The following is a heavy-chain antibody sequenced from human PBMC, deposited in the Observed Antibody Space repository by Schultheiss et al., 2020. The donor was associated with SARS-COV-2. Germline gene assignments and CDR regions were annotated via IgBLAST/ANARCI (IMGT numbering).Heavy chain of an antibody. V-gene: IGHV4-61*05. Sequence: SETLSLTCTVSGGSISRSGYYWSWIRQPPGKGLEWIGYIYYSGSTNYNPSLKSRVTISADTSKNQFSLKLRSVTATDTAVYYCARSYGHFDYWGQGTLVTVAS. CDR3: ARSYGHFDY. CDR2: IYYSGST. J-gene: IGHJ4*02. CDR1: GGSISRSGYY. D-gene: IGHD4-17*01.